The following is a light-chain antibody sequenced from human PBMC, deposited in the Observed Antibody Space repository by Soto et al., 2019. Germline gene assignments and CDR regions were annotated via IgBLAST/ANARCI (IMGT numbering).Light chain of an antibody. Sequence: EIVWTQSTGTLSFSRGERSTLSCRASQGVSSNYLAWYQQKSGQAPRLLLYGTSSRATGIPERFSGSGSGTDFTLTISRLEPEDFAVYYCQHYGSSRTFGQGTKVDIK. J-gene: IGKJ1*01. CDR3: QHYGSSRT. CDR2: GTS. CDR1: QGVSSNY. V-gene: IGKV3-20*01.